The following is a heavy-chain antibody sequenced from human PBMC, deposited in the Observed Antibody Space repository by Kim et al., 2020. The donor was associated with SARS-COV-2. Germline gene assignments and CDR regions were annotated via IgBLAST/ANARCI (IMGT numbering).Heavy chain of an antibody. J-gene: IGHJ4*02. CDR3: TTDQKLVRGVILYRDDY. CDR2: IKSKTDGGTT. V-gene: IGHV3-15*01. CDR1: GFTFSNAW. D-gene: IGHD3-10*01. Sequence: GGSLRLSCAASGFTFSNAWMSWVRQAPGKGLEWVGRIKSKTDGGTTDYAAPVKGRFTISRDDSKNTLYLQMNSLKTEDTAVYYCTTDQKLVRGVILYRDDYWGQGTLVTVSS.